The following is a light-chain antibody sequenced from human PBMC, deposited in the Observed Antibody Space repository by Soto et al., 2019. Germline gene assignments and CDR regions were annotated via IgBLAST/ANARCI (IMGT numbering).Light chain of an antibody. V-gene: IGLV7-43*01. J-gene: IGLJ3*02. Sequence: QTVVTQEPSLTVSPGGTVTLTCASSTGAVTSGYYPNWFQQKPGQAPRVLIYSTSNKHSWTPARFSGSLLGGNAALTLSGVQPEDEAEYYCLLFYGDAWVFGGGTKLTVL. CDR2: STS. CDR1: TGAVTSGYY. CDR3: LLFYGDAWV.